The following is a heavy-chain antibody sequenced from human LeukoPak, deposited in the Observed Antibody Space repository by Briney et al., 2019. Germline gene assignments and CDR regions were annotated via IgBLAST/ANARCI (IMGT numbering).Heavy chain of an antibody. CDR1: GGSISSHY. V-gene: IGHV4-59*11. J-gene: IGHJ4*02. CDR3: ARVTVWSGYYFDY. Sequence: SETLSLTCTVSGGSISSHYWSWVRQPPGKGLEWIGYIYYSGSTNYNPSPKSRVTISVDTSKNQFSLKLSSVTAADTAVYYCARVTVWSGYYFDYWGQGTLVTVSS. D-gene: IGHD3-3*01. CDR2: IYYSGST.